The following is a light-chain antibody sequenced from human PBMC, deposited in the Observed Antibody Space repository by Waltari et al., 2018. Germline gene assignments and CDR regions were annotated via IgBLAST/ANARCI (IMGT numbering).Light chain of an antibody. Sequence: QLVLTQSPSASASLGASVKLTCTLSSGHSSNVIAWLQQQPEKGPRYLMRVHSDGSHSRGDEIPDRFSGSSSGAGRYLTISSLQSEDEADYYCQTGGHGTGVFGGGTKLTVL. V-gene: IGLV4-69*01. J-gene: IGLJ3*02. CDR3: QTGGHGTGV. CDR2: VHSDGSH. CDR1: SGHSSNV.